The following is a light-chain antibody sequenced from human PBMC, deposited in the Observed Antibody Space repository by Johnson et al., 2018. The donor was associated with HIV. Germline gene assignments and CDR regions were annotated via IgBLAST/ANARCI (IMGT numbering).Light chain of an antibody. Sequence: SVLTQPPSVSAAPGQKVTISCSGNNSNIGNNYVSWYQHLPGTAPKLLIYDNNKRPSGIPDRFSGSKSGTSATLGITGLQTGDEADYYCGTWDNGLSAYVVGTGTKVTVL. CDR2: DNN. CDR3: GTWDNGLSAYV. CDR1: NSNIGNNY. V-gene: IGLV1-51*01. J-gene: IGLJ1*01.